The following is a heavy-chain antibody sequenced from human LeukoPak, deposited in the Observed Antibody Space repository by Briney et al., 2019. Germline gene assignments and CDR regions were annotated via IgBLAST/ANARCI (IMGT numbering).Heavy chain of an antibody. CDR2: IYPGDSDT. Sequence: GESLKISCKGSGFSSTSYWIGWVRQMPGKGLEWMGIIYPGDSDTRYSPSFQGQVTISADKSITTAYLQWSSLKASDTAMYYCARQYCSGGSCYYDYWGQGTLVTVSS. V-gene: IGHV5-51*01. CDR1: GFSSTSYW. CDR3: ARQYCSGGSCYYDY. D-gene: IGHD2-15*01. J-gene: IGHJ4*02.